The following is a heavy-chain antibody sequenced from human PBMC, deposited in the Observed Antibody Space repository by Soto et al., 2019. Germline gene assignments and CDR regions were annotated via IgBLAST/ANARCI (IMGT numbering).Heavy chain of an antibody. D-gene: IGHD3-9*01. Sequence: SVKVSCKACGGTLSRNAISLGRQAPGQRIEGVGGIIPIFGTADYAQKFQGRVTITADESTSTAYMELSSLRSEDTAVYYCARAGRYFDWLPRPDLLAAFDIWGQGTMVTVSS. CDR2: IIPIFGTA. CDR3: ARAGRYFDWLPRPDLLAAFDI. J-gene: IGHJ3*02. V-gene: IGHV1-69*13. CDR1: GGTLSRNA.